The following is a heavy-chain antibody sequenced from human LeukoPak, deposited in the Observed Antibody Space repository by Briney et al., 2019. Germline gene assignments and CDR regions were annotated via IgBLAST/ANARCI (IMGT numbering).Heavy chain of an antibody. J-gene: IGHJ3*01. D-gene: IGHD2-21*02. V-gene: IGHV3-72*01. CDR2: SRNKANSYTT. Sequence: GGSLRLSCAASGLTINNAWMGWVRQVPGKGLEWVGRSRNKANSYTTEYAASVKGRFTISRDVSKDSLYLQMNSLKTEDTAVYYCARAGLVVVTAKKSDAFDVWGQGTMVTVSS. CDR3: ARAGLVVVTAKKSDAFDV. CDR1: GLTINNAW.